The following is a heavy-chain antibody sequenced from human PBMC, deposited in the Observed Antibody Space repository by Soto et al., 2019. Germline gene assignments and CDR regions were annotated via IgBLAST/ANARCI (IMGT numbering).Heavy chain of an antibody. Sequence: QVQLVQSGAEVKKPGSSVKVSCKASGGTVSSYTISGVRQAPGQGLEWMGRLIPILGIANYAQKFQGRVTLTADNSTSTAYMELSSLRSDDTAVYYCARDRLYSGYDMPHYFDYWGQGTLVAVSS. CDR3: ARDRLYSGYDMPHYFDY. CDR2: LIPILGIA. J-gene: IGHJ4*02. CDR1: GGTVSSYT. D-gene: IGHD5-12*01. V-gene: IGHV1-69*08.